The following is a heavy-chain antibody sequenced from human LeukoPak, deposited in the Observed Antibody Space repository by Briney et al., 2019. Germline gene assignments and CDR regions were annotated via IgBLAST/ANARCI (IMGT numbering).Heavy chain of an antibody. CDR3: EKSGAGWKDVFDI. J-gene: IGHJ3*02. CDR1: GFTFDDYA. CDR2: ISWNSGSI. Sequence: PGRSLRLSCAASGFTFDDYAMHWVRQAPGKGLEWVSGISWNSGSIGYADSVKGRFTISRDNAKNSLYLQMNSLRAEDTALYYCEKSGAGWKDVFDIGGKGTMVTVSS. D-gene: IGHD1-1*01. V-gene: IGHV3-9*01.